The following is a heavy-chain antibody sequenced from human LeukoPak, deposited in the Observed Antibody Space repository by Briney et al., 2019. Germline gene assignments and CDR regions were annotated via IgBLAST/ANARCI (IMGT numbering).Heavy chain of an antibody. CDR3: AKGGIFGVAGYYYYMDV. D-gene: IGHD3-3*01. J-gene: IGHJ6*03. V-gene: IGHV3-23*01. CDR2: ITSRGEST. Sequence: GGSLRLSCAASGFTFSIYAMSWVRQAPGKGLQWVSSITSRGESTWYVDSVKGRFTITRDNSENTLYLQMHSLRAEDTAVYYCAKGGIFGVAGYYYYMDVWGKGTTVTVSS. CDR1: GFTFSIYA.